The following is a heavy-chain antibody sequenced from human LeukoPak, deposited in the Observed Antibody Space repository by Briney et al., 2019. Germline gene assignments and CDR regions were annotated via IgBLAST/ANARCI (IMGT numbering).Heavy chain of an antibody. D-gene: IGHD5-12*01. CDR1: GGTFSSYA. J-gene: IGHJ4*02. CDR2: IIPIFGTA. V-gene: IGHV1-69*01. Sequence: GSSVKVSFKASGGTFSSYAISWVRQAPGQGLEWMGGIIPIFGTANYAQNFQGRVTITADESTSTAYMELSSLRAEDTAVYYCAKLPVATNDYYWGQGTLVTVSS. CDR3: AKLPVATNDYY.